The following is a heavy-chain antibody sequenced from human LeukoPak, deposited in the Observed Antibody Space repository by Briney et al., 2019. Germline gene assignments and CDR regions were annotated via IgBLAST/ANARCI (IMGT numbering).Heavy chain of an antibody. J-gene: IGHJ6*03. CDR1: GFTFSSYS. CDR3: ARVVVVVVAAHYYYYMDV. Sequence: GGSLRLSCAASGFTFSSYSMNWVRQAPGKGLEWVSSISSSSSSYIYYADSVKGRFTISRDNAKNSLYLQMNSLRAEDTAVYYCARVVVVVVAAHYYYYMDVWGKGTTVTVSS. V-gene: IGHV3-21*01. D-gene: IGHD2-15*01. CDR2: ISSSSSSYI.